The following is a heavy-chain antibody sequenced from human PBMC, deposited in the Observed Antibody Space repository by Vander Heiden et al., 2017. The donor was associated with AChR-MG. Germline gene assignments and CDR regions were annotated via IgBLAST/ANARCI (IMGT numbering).Heavy chain of an antibody. J-gene: IGHJ6*02. CDR2: FDPAAGET. CDR1: GFILTELS. V-gene: IGHV1-24*01. D-gene: IGHD3-16*01. Sequence: QVQLVQSGAEVKKPGASVKVSCKVSGFILTELSIQWVRQAPGKGLEWMGGFDPAAGETKYAQNFQGRVTMTEDTSTDTAYMELSSLRSDDTAVYYCATDRDGSKLGLDFFGMDVWGQGTTGTVSS. CDR3: ATDRDGSKLGLDFFGMDV.